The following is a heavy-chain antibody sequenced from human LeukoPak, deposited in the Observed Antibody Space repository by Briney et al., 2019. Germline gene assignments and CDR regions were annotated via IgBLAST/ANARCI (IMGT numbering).Heavy chain of an antibody. CDR3: AKSQRNDQQVVQRIDY. D-gene: IGHD2-2*01. CDR2: ISCSGDTT. CDR1: RFTFSTYA. J-gene: IGHJ4*02. Sequence: GGSLRLSCTASRFTFSTYAMSWVRQAPGKGLEWVSSISCSGDTTYYTGSVKGRFTISRDNSKNALYLQMSSLRAEDTAVYYCAKSQRNDQQVVQRIDYWGQGTLVTVSS. V-gene: IGHV3-23*01.